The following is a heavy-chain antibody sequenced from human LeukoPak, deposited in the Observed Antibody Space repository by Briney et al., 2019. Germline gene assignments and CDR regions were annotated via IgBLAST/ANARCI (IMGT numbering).Heavy chain of an antibody. Sequence: PSETLSLTRTVSGGSISSGGYYWSWIRQHPGKGLEWIGYIYYSGSTYYNPSLKSRVTISVDTSKNQFSLKRSSVTAADTAVYYCARDAMHYDFWSGYPGWFDPWGQGTLVTVSS. J-gene: IGHJ5*02. D-gene: IGHD3-3*01. CDR1: GGSISSGGYY. CDR3: ARDAMHYDFWSGYPGWFDP. CDR2: IYYSGST. V-gene: IGHV4-31*03.